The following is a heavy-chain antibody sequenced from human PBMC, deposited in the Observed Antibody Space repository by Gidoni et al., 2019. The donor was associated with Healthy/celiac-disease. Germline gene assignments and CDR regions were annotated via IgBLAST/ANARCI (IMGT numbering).Heavy chain of an antibody. CDR3: ARHSDWNYDSGLDY. CDR1: GGSISRSSYY. V-gene: IGHV4-39*01. Sequence: QLQLQESGPGLVKPSETLSLTCTVSGGSISRSSYYWGWIRQPPGKGLEWIGSIYYSGSTYYNPSLKSRVTISVDTSKNQFSLKLSSVTAADTAVYYCARHSDWNYDSGLDYWGQGTLVTVSS. J-gene: IGHJ4*02. D-gene: IGHD1-7*01. CDR2: IYYSGST.